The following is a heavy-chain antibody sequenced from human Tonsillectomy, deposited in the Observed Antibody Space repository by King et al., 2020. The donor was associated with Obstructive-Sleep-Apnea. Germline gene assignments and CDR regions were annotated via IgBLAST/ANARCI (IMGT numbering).Heavy chain of an antibody. V-gene: IGHV3-7*03. CDR3: ARDWRTKWEPFQH. J-gene: IGHJ1*01. CDR1: GFTLSSYW. D-gene: IGHD1-26*01. Sequence: QLVQSGGGLVQPGGSLRLSCAASGFTLSSYWMSWIRQAPGKGLEWGANIKIDGSEKYYVDSVKGRFTISRDNAKNSRYLQMNRLRAEDTAVYYFARDWRTKWEPFQHWGQGTLVTVSS. CDR2: IKIDGSEK.